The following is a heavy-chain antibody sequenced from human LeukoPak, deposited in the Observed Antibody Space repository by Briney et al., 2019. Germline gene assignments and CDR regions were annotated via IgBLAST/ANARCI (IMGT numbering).Heavy chain of an antibody. CDR3: VREHDWGDFDF. CDR1: GGSVISGTYY. D-gene: IGHD3-9*01. J-gene: IGHJ4*02. V-gene: IGHV4-61*01. Sequence: SETLSLTCTVSGGSVISGTYYWSWVRQPPGKELEWIGYVSHSGNTNYNPSLKSRVTISKDTSKNQFSLKLSSVTAADTAVYYCVREHDWGDFDFWGQGTLVTVSS. CDR2: VSHSGNT.